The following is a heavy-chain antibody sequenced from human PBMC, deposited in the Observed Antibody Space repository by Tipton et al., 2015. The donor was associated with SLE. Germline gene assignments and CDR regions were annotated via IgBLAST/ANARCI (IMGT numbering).Heavy chain of an antibody. J-gene: IGHJ6*02. V-gene: IGHV3-11*04. CDR1: GFTFSDYY. D-gene: IGHD2-2*01. Sequence: SLRLSCTASGFTFSDYYMSWIRQAPGKGLEWVSYISLSGSTIYYADSVKGRFTISRDNAKNSLYLQMNSLRAEDTAVYYCAKGSCSSTSCPRGMDVWGQGTTVTVSS. CDR3: AKGSCSSTSCPRGMDV. CDR2: ISLSGSTI.